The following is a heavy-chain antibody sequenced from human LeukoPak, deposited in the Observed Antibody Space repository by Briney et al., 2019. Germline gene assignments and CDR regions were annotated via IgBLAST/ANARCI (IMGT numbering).Heavy chain of an antibody. CDR2: ISYDGSNK. J-gene: IGHJ6*03. D-gene: IGHD3-9*01. Sequence: GGSLRLSCAASGFTFSSYAMHWVRQAPGKGLEWVAVISYDGSNKYYADSVKGRFTISRDNSKNTLYLQMNSLRAEDTAVYYCARDSAYFDWSTVYYYYYYMDVWGKGTTVTVSS. V-gene: IGHV3-30*04. CDR3: ARDSAYFDWSTVYYYYYYMDV. CDR1: GFTFSSYA.